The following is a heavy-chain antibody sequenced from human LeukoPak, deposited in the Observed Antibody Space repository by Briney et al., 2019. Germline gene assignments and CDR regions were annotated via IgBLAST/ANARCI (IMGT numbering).Heavy chain of an antibody. CDR3: ARAAVGASRFDY. CDR1: GGSFSGYY. CDR2: IHYTGNT. Sequence: PSETLSLTCAVYGGSFSGYYWNWIRQPPGKGLEWIGYIHYTGNTNYNPSLKSRITISVDTSKNQFSLKLTSVTAAGTAVYYCARAAVGASRFDYWGQGTLVTVSS. J-gene: IGHJ4*02. D-gene: IGHD6-13*01. V-gene: IGHV4-59*13.